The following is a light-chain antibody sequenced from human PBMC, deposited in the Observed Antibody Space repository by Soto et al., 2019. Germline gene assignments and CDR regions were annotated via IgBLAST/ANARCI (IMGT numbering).Light chain of an antibody. CDR3: QQDNNWPPDRT. Sequence: EIVMTQSPATLSVSPGERATLSCRASQSVGSNLAWYQQKPGQAPRLLIYGASTRATGIPARFSGSGSGTEFTLTISSLQSEDFEIYFCQQDNNWPPDRTFGQGTKVEIK. CDR1: QSVGSN. J-gene: IGKJ1*01. V-gene: IGKV3-15*01. CDR2: GAS.